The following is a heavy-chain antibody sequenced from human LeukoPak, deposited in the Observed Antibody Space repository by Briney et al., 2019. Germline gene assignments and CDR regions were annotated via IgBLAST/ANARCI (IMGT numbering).Heavy chain of an antibody. V-gene: IGHV1-2*02. CDR3: ARAQTYCSGGSCYSDY. Sequence: GSSVKVSCKASGYTSTGYYIHWVRRAPGQGLEWMGWINPNSGGTNYAQKFQGRVTMTRDTSISTAYMELSRLTSDDTAVYYCARAQTYCSGGSCYSDYWGQGSLVTVSS. CDR2: INPNSGGT. CDR1: GYTSTGYY. J-gene: IGHJ4*02. D-gene: IGHD2-15*01.